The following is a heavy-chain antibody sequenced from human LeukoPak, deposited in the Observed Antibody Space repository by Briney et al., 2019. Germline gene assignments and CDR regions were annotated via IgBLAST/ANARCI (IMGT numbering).Heavy chain of an antibody. CDR3: ARAVVRMSSGYYGY. D-gene: IGHD3-22*01. CDR1: GGSFSGYY. V-gene: IGHV4-34*01. CDR2: INHSGST. J-gene: IGHJ4*02. Sequence: SETLSLTCAVYGGSFSGYYWSWIRQPPGKGLEWIGEINHSGSTNYNPSLKSRVTISVDTSKNQFSLKLSSVTAADTAVYYCARAVVRMSSGYYGYWGQGTLVTVSP.